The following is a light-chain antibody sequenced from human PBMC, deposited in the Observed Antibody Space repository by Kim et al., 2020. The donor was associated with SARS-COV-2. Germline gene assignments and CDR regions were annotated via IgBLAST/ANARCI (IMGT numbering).Light chain of an antibody. J-gene: IGLJ3*02. CDR1: SSNIGSNY. CDR3: AAWDDSLSGWV. Sequence: GQRVTICCSGSSSNIGSNYVYWYQQHPGTAPKLLIYSNNQRPSGVPDRFSGSKSGTSASLAISGLRSEDEADYYCAAWDDSLSGWVFGGGTQLTVL. CDR2: SNN. V-gene: IGLV1-47*02.